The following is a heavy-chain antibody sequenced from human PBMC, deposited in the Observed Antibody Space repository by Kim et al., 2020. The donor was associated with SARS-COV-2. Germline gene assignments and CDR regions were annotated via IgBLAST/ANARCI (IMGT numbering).Heavy chain of an antibody. V-gene: IGHV3-7*01. CDR2: IKQDGSEK. D-gene: IGHD1-20*01. CDR1: GLTFSSYW. CDR3: ARELTGTSSAFDI. J-gene: IGHJ3*02. Sequence: GGSLRLSCAASGLTFSSYWMSWVRQAPGKGLEWVANIKQDGSEKYYVDSVKGRFTISRDNAKNSLYLQMNSLRAEDTAVYYCARELTGTSSAFDIWGQGTMVTVSS.